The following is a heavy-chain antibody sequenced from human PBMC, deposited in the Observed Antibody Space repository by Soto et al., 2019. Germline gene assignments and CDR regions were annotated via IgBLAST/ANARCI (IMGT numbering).Heavy chain of an antibody. CDR3: ASNTAFKSDY. CDR1: GGSFTDYN. J-gene: IGHJ4*02. CDR2: IHHSGNT. V-gene: IGHV4-34*01. Sequence: QVQLQQWGAGLLKPSETLSLTCGVFGGSFTDYNWNWIRQSPGEGPEWIGEIHHSGNTNHNPSLKSRGTMSVDTSKGQSSRKLSSVTAADTAVYYCASNTAFKSDYWGQGILVTVSS.